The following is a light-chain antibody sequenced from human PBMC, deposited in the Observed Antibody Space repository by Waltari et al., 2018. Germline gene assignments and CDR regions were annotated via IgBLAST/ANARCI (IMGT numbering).Light chain of an antibody. Sequence: DIVVTQSPDSIAVSLGERATINCKSSQSVLSSSDNKNYLAWYQQKPGQPPKLLIYWASARGSGVPDRFSGSGSGTDFTLTISSLQAEDVAVYYCQQCFGPPRTFGQGTKVEIK. J-gene: IGKJ1*01. V-gene: IGKV4-1*01. CDR3: QQCFGPPRT. CDR1: QSVLSSSDNKNY. CDR2: WAS.